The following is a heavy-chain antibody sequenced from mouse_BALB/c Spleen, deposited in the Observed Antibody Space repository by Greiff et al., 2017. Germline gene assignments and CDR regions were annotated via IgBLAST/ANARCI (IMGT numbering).Heavy chain of an antibody. Sequence: VKLVESGPGLVAPSQSLSITCTVSGFSLTSYGVHWVRQPPGKGLEWLGVIWAGGSTNYNSALMSRLSISKDNSKSQVFLKMNSLQTDDTAMYYCARDGVGNYLFAYWGQGTLVTVSA. J-gene: IGHJ3*01. D-gene: IGHD2-1*01. CDR1: GFSLTSYG. CDR2: IWAGGST. V-gene: IGHV2-9*02. CDR3: ARDGVGNYLFAY.